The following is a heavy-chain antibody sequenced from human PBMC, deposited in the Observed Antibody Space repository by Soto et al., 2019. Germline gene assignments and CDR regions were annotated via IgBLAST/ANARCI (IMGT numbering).Heavy chain of an antibody. CDR1: GFTFSSYA. Sequence: GGSLRLSCAASGFTFSSYAMSWVRQAPGKGLEWVSAISGSGGSTYYADSVKGRFTISRDNSKNTLYRQMNSLRAEDTAVYYCAKDRLRFLEWLLTVDYWGQGTLVTVSS. CDR3: AKDRLRFLEWLLTVDY. V-gene: IGHV3-23*01. D-gene: IGHD3-3*01. CDR2: ISGSGGST. J-gene: IGHJ4*02.